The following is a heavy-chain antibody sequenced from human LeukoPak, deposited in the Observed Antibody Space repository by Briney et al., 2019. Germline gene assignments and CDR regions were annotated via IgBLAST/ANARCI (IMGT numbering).Heavy chain of an antibody. V-gene: IGHV3-30*04. CDR1: GFTFSSYA. J-gene: IGHJ6*02. Sequence: PGGSLRHSCAASGFTFSSYAMHWVRQDPGKGLEWVAVISYDGSNKYYADSVKGRFTISRDNSKNTLYLQMNSLRAEDTAVYYCARSSQGGMDVWGQGTTVTVSS. CDR3: ARSSQGGMDV. CDR2: ISYDGSNK.